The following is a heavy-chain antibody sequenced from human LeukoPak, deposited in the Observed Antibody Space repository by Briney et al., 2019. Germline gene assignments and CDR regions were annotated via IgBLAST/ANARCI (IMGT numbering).Heavy chain of an antibody. CDR1: GFTFSSYW. V-gene: IGHV3-7*01. J-gene: IGHJ3*02. CDR3: ARVSCSSTSCYWVAGAFDI. CDR2: IKQDGSEK. Sequence: GGSLRLSCAASGFTFSSYWMSWVRQAPGKGLEWVANIKQDGSEKYYVDSVKGRFTISRDNAKNSLYLQMNSLRAEDTAVYYCARVSCSSTSCYWVAGAFDIWGQGTMVTVSS. D-gene: IGHD2-2*01.